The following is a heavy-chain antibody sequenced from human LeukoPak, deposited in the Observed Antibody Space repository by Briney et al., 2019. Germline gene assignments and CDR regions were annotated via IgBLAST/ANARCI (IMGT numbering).Heavy chain of an antibody. J-gene: IGHJ4*02. CDR2: IIPIFGTA. CDR3: ARDHRWELPLDY. Sequence: SVKVSCKASGYPFTSYNVNWVRQAPGQGLEWMGGIIPIFGTANYAQKFQGRVTITADESTSTAYMELSSLRSEDTAVYYCARDHRWELPLDYWGQGTLVTVSS. V-gene: IGHV1-69*13. CDR1: GYPFTSYN. D-gene: IGHD1-26*01.